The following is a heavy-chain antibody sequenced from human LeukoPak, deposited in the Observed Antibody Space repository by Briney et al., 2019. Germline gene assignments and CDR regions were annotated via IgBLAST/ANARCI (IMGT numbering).Heavy chain of an antibody. D-gene: IGHD1-26*01. CDR3: ARDLGIGEIPPWYYFDY. J-gene: IGHJ4*02. Sequence: ASVKVSCKASGYTFSSYGISWVRQAPGQGLEWMGWISAYNGNTNYAQKFQGRVTMTTDTSTSTAYMELRSLRSDDTAVYYCARDLGIGEIPPWYYFDYWGQGTLVTVSS. V-gene: IGHV1-18*01. CDR1: GYTFSSYG. CDR2: ISAYNGNT.